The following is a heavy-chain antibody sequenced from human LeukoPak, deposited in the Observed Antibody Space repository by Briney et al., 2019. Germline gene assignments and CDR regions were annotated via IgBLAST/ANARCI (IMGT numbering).Heavy chain of an antibody. D-gene: IGHD3-10*01. CDR3: TTGGNYYVSGSRFDY. J-gene: IGHJ4*02. CDR1: GFTFSSYS. CDR2: IKSKTDGGTT. Sequence: GGSLRLSCAASGFTFSSYSMNWVRQAPGKGLEWVGRIKSKTDGGTTDYAAPVKGRFTISRDDSKNTLYLQMNSLKTEDTAVYYCTTGGNYYVSGSRFDYWGQGTLVTVSS. V-gene: IGHV3-15*01.